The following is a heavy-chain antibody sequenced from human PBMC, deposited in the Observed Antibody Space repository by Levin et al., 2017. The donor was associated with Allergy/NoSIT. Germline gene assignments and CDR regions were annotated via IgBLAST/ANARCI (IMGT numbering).Heavy chain of an antibody. CDR3: ASRTYRD. CDR1: GGSIRSSPYY. V-gene: IGHV4-39*01. CDR2: IYHDGST. Sequence: SETLSLTCTVSGGSIRSSPYYWGWVRQPPGKGLVWIGSIYHDGSTYYNPSLKSRISISVDTSRNQVSLRVNSVTAADTAVYYCASRTYRDWGQGILVTVSS. J-gene: IGHJ4*02. D-gene: IGHD3-16*02.